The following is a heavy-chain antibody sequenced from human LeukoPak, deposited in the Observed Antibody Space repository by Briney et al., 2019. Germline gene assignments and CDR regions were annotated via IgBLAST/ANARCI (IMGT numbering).Heavy chain of an antibody. J-gene: IGHJ3*01. V-gene: IGHV3-33*06. CDR2: IWYDGSNK. CDR3: AKDLATLDAFDV. Sequence: PGGSLRLSCAASRFTFSNYGMHWLRQAPGKGLEWVAVIWYDGSNKYYADSVKGRFTISRDNSKNTLYLQMDSLRAEDTAVYYCAKDLATLDAFDVWGQGTMVTVSS. D-gene: IGHD5-12*01. CDR1: RFTFSNYG.